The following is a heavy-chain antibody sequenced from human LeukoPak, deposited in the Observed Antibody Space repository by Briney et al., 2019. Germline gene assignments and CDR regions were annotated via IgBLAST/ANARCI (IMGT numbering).Heavy chain of an antibody. J-gene: IGHJ5*02. V-gene: IGHV4-59*12. CDR2: IYYSGST. Sequence: SETLSLTCTVSGGSISSYYWSWIRQPPGKGLEWIGYIYYSGSTNYNPSLKSRVTISVDTSKNQFPLKLSSVTAADTAVYYCAAWRGVPLRTSKNWFDPWGQGTLVTVSS. D-gene: IGHD3-3*01. CDR3: AAWRGVPLRTSKNWFDP. CDR1: GGSISSYY.